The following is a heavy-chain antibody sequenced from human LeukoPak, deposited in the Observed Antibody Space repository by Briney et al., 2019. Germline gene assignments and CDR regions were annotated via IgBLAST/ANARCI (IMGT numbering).Heavy chain of an antibody. D-gene: IGHD3-22*01. CDR3: ARRATDSSGLYNWFDP. Sequence: SETLSLTCAVYGGSFSGYYWSGIRQPPGKGLEWIGEINHSGSTNYNPSLKSRVTISVDTSKNQFSLKLSSVTAADTAVYYCARRATDSSGLYNWFDPWGQGTLVTVSS. CDR1: GGSFSGYY. V-gene: IGHV4-34*01. J-gene: IGHJ5*02. CDR2: INHSGST.